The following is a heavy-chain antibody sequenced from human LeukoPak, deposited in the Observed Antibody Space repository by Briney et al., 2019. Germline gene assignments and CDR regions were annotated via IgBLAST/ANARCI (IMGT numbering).Heavy chain of an antibody. J-gene: IGHJ4*02. V-gene: IGHV3-23*01. D-gene: IGHD6-19*01. CDR1: GFSFSSYA. CDR2: ISGSGDNT. CDR3: AKRSGYTTGWFFDF. Sequence: GSLKLSCAAPGFSFSSYAMSWVRQAPGKGLEWVSSISGSGDNTYYAESVKGRFTISRDNSKNTLFLQMNSLRAEDTAVFYCAKRSGYTTGWFFDFWGQGTLVTVSS.